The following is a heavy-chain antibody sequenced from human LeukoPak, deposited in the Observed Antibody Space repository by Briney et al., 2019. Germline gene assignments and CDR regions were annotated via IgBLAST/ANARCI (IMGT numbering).Heavy chain of an antibody. D-gene: IGHD2-2*01. CDR1: GCIFSSCR. CDR3: VRGTMNAIDQLDF. CDR2: IRDDGSSA. Sequence: GGSLSLSCVASGCIFSSCRIHWGRIAPGEGLGWASLIRDDGSSAAYADSVKGRLTISTDNAKNPLYLQMKAPSAEDTDVYSWVRGTMNAIDQLDFWGQGHVVIVS. V-gene: IGHV3-74*01. J-gene: IGHJ4*02.